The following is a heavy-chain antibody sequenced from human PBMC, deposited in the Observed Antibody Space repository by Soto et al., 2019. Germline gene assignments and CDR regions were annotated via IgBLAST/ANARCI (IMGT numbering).Heavy chain of an antibody. J-gene: IGHJ6*02. D-gene: IGHD3-22*01. CDR1: GFTFSSYG. CDR3: AKTMIVVVITHGMDV. CDR2: ISYDGSNK. V-gene: IGHV3-30*18. Sequence: GGSLRLSCAASGFTFSSYGMHWVRQAPGKGLEWVAVISYDGSNKYYADSVKGRFTISRDNSKNTLYLQMNSLRAEDTAVYYCAKTMIVVVITHGMDVWGQGTTVTVS.